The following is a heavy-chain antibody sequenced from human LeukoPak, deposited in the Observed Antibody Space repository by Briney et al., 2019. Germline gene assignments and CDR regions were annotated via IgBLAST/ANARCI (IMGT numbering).Heavy chain of an antibody. J-gene: IGHJ4*02. V-gene: IGHV3-21*01. Sequence: PGGSLRLSCAASAFSLNAYNMNWVRQAPGKGLEWVSSISYTGTYIYYADSVKGRFTISRDNSKNTLYLQMNSLRAEDTAVYYCAKGLGYSSSNNYFDYWGQGTLVTVSS. CDR3: AKGLGYSSSNNYFDY. CDR1: AFSLNAYN. D-gene: IGHD6-13*01. CDR2: ISYTGTYI.